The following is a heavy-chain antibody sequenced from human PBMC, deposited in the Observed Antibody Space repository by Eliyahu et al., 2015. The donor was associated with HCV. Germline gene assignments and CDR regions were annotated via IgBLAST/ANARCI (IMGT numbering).Heavy chain of an antibody. D-gene: IGHD3-3*01. CDR3: VKDNRYDFLSGHPDWYFDL. J-gene: IGHJ2*01. V-gene: IGHV3-7*01. CDR2: IRHIGDDK. Sequence: EVHLVESGGGLVQPGGSLRXXCXASGFTXXXYWMSWVRQAPGEGLEWVANIRHIGDDKYYLDSVKGRFTISRDNAKNSLYLQMDSLRVEDTAVYYCVKDNRYDFLSGHPDWYFDLWGRGTLVTVSS. CDR1: GFTXXXYW.